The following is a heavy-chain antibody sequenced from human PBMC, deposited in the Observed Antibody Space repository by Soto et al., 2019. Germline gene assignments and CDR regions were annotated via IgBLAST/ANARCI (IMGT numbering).Heavy chain of an antibody. Sequence: GALRLSCAASVFTFSGYTIHWVRQAPGKGLEWLALIWFDGSNKYYADSVKGRFTISRDNAKNTLYLQMNTLRAEDTAVYYCARDLGYNYGHPFDYWGQGTLVTVSS. V-gene: IGHV3-33*01. J-gene: IGHJ4*02. CDR2: IWFDGSNK. CDR3: ARDLGYNYGHPFDY. D-gene: IGHD5-18*01. CDR1: VFTFSGYT.